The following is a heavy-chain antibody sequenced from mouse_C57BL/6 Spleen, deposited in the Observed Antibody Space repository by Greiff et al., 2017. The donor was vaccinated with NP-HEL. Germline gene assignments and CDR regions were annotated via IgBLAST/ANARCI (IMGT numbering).Heavy chain of an antibody. CDR3: ARGGSSYGYAMDY. CDR2: IDPSDSET. CDR1: GYTFTSYW. Sequence: QVHVKQPGAELVRPGSSVKLSCKASGYTFTSYWMHWVKQRPIQGLEWIGNIDPSDSETHYNQKFKDKATLTVDKSSSTAYMQLSSLTSEDSAVYYCARGGSSYGYAMDYWGQGTSVTVSS. J-gene: IGHJ4*01. D-gene: IGHD1-1*01. V-gene: IGHV1-52*01.